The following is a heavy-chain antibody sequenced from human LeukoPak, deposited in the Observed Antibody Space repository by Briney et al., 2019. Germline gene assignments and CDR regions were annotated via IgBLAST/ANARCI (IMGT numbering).Heavy chain of an antibody. J-gene: IGHJ4*02. CDR3: ARGSVASAGSYFDY. Sequence: SGPTLVKPIQTLTLTCTFSGFLLSTSGVGVGWIRQPPRKALEWLALIYWDDDKRYSPSLKSRLTITKDTSKNQVVLTLTNMDPVDTATYYCARGSVASAGSYFDYWGQGTLVTVSS. CDR2: IYWDDDK. CDR1: GFLLSTSGVG. D-gene: IGHD6-13*01. V-gene: IGHV2-5*02.